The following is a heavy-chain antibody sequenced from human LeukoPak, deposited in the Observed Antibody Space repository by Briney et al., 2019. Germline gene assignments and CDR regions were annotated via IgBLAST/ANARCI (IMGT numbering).Heavy chain of an antibody. CDR3: ARDSPFYDYFDY. CDR2: IYYSGST. D-gene: IGHD5/OR15-5a*01. V-gene: IGHV4-30-4*01. J-gene: IGHJ4*02. CDR1: GGSISSGDYY. Sequence: SQTLPLTCTVSGGSISSGDYYWSWIRQPPGKGLEWIGYIYYSGSTNYNPSLKSRVTISVDTSKNQFSLKLSSVTAADTAVYYCARDSPFYDYFDYWGQGTLVTVSS.